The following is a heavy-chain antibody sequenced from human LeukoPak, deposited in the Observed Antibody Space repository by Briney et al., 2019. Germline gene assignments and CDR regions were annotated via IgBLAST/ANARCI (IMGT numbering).Heavy chain of an antibody. CDR2: INHSGST. D-gene: IGHD4-17*01. CDR1: GGSFSGYY. CDR3: ARGRGTTVTTRAFDI. Sequence: SETLSLTCAVYGGSFSGYYWSWIRQPPGKGLEWIGEINHSGSTNYNPSLKSRVTISVDTSKNQFSLKLSSVTAADTAVYYCARGRGTTVTTRAFDIWGQGTMVTVSS. J-gene: IGHJ3*02. V-gene: IGHV4-34*01.